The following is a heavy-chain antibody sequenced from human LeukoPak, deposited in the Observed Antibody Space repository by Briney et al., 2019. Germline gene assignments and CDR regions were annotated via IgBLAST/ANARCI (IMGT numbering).Heavy chain of an antibody. J-gene: IGHJ5*02. V-gene: IGHV4-61*05. CDR1: GGSISSNNYY. Sequence: PSETLSLTCTVSGGSISSNNYYWGWIRQPPGKGLEWIGYIYYSGSTNYNPSPKSRVTISVDTSKNQFSLKLSSVTAADTAVYYCARGSGVYYGSGRAWFDPWGQGTLVTVSS. CDR2: IYYSGST. CDR3: ARGSGVYYGSGRAWFDP. D-gene: IGHD3-10*01.